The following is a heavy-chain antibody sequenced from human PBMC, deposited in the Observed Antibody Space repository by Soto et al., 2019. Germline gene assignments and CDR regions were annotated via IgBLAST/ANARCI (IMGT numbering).Heavy chain of an antibody. CDR1: GGSISSSNW. Sequence: SETLSLTCAVSGGSISSSNWWSWVRQPPGKGLEWIGEIYHSGSTNYNPPLKSRVTISVDKSKNQFSLKLSSVTAADTAVYYCARDSGELGMGGMDVWGQGTTVTVSS. V-gene: IGHV4-4*02. CDR2: IYHSGST. J-gene: IGHJ6*02. CDR3: ARDSGELGMGGMDV. D-gene: IGHD7-27*01.